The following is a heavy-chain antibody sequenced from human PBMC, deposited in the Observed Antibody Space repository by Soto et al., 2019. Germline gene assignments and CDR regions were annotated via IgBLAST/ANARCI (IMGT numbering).Heavy chain of an antibody. D-gene: IGHD2-15*01. Sequence: EVQLLESGGGLVQPGGSLRLSCAASGFTFSSYAMGWVRQAPGTGLKWVSVIDGSGGDTSFADSVKGRFTISRDNSKNTLYLHMNSLRAEDTARYYCVEETVAAAYVETSPFDFWGQGTLVTVSS. V-gene: IGHV3-23*01. CDR2: IDGSGGDT. CDR3: VEETVAAAYVETSPFDF. J-gene: IGHJ4*02. CDR1: GFTFSSYA.